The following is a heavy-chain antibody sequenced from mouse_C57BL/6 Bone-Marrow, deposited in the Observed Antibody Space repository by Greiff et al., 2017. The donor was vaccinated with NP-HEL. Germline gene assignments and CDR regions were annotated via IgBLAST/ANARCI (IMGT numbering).Heavy chain of an antibody. D-gene: IGHD1-1*01. J-gene: IGHJ4*01. CDR2: ISSGSSTI. V-gene: IGHV5-17*01. CDR1: GFTFSDYG. Sequence: EVKLVESGGGLVKPGGSLKLSCAASGFTFSDYGLHWVRQAPEKGLEWVAYISSGSSTIYYADTVKGRFTISRDNAKNTLCLQMTSLRSEDTAMYYCASPTVSPMDYWGQGTSVTVSS. CDR3: ASPTVSPMDY.